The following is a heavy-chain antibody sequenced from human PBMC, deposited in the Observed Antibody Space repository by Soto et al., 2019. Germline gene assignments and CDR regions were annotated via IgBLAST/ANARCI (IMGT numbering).Heavy chain of an antibody. J-gene: IGHJ5*02. CDR1: GFTVSSNY. CDR3: AGQGYGDYYNWFDP. V-gene: IGHV3-53*01. Sequence: EVQLVESGGGLIQPGGSLRLSCEASGFTVSSNYMSWVRQAPGKGLEWVSDIYSGGSTYYADSVKGRFTIPRDNSKNTLYLQRNSLRAEDTAVYYCAGQGYGDYYNWFDPWGQGTLVTVSS. CDR2: IYSGGST. D-gene: IGHD4-17*01.